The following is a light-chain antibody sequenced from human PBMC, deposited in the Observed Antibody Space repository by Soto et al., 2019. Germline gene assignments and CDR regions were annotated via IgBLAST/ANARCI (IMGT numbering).Light chain of an antibody. J-gene: IGKJ1*01. CDR3: QQYGSSGT. CDR1: QSVSNNY. V-gene: IGKV3-20*01. Sequence: ETVLTECPAPLSLSPGERASLSCRASQSVSNNYLAWYQQKPGQAPRLLIYGASNRATGIPDRFSGSGSGTDFTLTISRLEPEDFAVYYCQQYGSSGTFGQGTKVDIK. CDR2: GAS.